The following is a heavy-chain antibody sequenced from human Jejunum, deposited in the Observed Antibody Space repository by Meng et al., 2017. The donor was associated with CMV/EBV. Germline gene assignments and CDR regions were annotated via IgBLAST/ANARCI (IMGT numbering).Heavy chain of an antibody. CDR1: GYTFPTYA. CDR2: INTDTGNP. CDR3: ARARSCTAGSCYSDY. D-gene: IGHD2-15*01. J-gene: IGHJ4*02. Sequence: SGYTFPTYAVSWVRQVPGQGLEWVGWINTDTGNPTYAQAFKGRFVFSLDTSVSTAYLQITSLKAEDTAVYFCARARSCTAGSCYSDYWGQGSLVTVSS. V-gene: IGHV7-4-1*02.